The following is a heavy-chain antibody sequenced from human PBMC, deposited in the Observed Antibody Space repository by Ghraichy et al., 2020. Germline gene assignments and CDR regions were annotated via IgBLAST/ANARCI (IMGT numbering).Heavy chain of an antibody. CDR2: INPNSGGT. J-gene: IGHJ4*02. CDR1: GYTFTGYY. CDR3: ARVRRLGDSSGRYFDY. D-gene: IGHD3-22*01. V-gene: IGHV1-2*02. Sequence: ASVKVSCKASGYTFTGYYMHWVRQAPGQGLEWMGWINPNSGGTNYAQKFQGRVTMTRDTSISTAYMELSRLRSDDTAVYYCARVRRLGDSSGRYFDYWGQGTLVTVSS.